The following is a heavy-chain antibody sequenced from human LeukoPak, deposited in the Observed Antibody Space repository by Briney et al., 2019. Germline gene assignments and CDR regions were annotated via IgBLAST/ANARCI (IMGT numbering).Heavy chain of an antibody. Sequence: GGSLRLSCVASGFTFSDYAMSWVRQAPGKGLEWVSSISAISLGGITYYADSVKGRFAISRDSLNNTLSQEMNSLRAEDTAVYYYAKSRRGSAGWYFDLWGRGTLVIVSS. CDR3: AKSRRGSAGWYFDL. CDR1: GFTFSDYA. J-gene: IGHJ2*01. D-gene: IGHD3-10*01. CDR2: ISAISLGGIT. V-gene: IGHV3-23*01.